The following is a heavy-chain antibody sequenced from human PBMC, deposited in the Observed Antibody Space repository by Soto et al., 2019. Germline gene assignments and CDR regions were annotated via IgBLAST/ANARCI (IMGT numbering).Heavy chain of an antibody. V-gene: IGHV3-30*18. CDR2: ISYDGSNK. CDR1: GFTFSSYG. D-gene: IGHD6-13*01. Sequence: QVQLVESGGGVVKPGGSLRLSCAASGFTFSSYGMNWVGQAPGKGLEWGAVISYDGSNKYNADSVKGRFTISRDNSKNTLYLQMNSLRAEDTAVYYCAKESHSSSWYSDWFDPWGQGTLVTVSS. CDR3: AKESHSSSWYSDWFDP. J-gene: IGHJ5*02.